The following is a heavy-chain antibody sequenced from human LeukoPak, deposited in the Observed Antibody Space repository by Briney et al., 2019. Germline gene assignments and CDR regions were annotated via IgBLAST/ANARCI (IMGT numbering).Heavy chain of an antibody. J-gene: IGHJ4*02. D-gene: IGHD2-2*01. CDR3: AQRAQLPKRHFDY. CDR1: EFTFSSYA. Sequence: GGSLRLSCAASEFTFSSYAMHWVRQAPGKGLEWVSTITDSGGATYHADSVKGRFTISRDNSKNTLYLQMNSLRAEDTAVYYCAQRAQLPKRHFDYWGQGTLVTVSS. CDR2: ITDSGGAT. V-gene: IGHV3-23*01.